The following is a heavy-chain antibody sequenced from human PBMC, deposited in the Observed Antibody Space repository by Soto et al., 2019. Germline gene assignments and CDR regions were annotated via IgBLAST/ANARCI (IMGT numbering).Heavy chain of an antibody. CDR2: ISAYNGNT. D-gene: IGHD3-22*01. V-gene: IGHV1-18*01. J-gene: IGHJ5*02. CDR3: ARHLGGGMIGA. Sequence: QVQLVQSGAEVKKPGASVKVSCKASGYIFTSYGISWVRQAPGQGLEWMEWISAYNGNTNYAQKAQGRVTMTTDTSTSTAYLELRRLRAADTAVYYCARHLGGGMIGAWGQGTLVTVSS. CDR1: GYIFTSYG.